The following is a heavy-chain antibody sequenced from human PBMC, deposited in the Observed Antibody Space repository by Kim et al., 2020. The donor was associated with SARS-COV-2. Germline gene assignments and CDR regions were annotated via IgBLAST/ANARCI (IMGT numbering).Heavy chain of an antibody. CDR1: GFTFSRYT. V-gene: IGHV3-21*06. CDR2: ISSSSHYI. D-gene: IGHD2-21*01. Sequence: GGSLRLSCAASGFTFSRYTMTWVRQTPGKGPEWVSSISSSSHYIDYAESLKGRFTISRDNTKNSLFLQMNSLRAEDTARYYCAREGIAIPDIDYWGQGILVTVSP. CDR3: AREGIAIPDIDY. J-gene: IGHJ4*02.